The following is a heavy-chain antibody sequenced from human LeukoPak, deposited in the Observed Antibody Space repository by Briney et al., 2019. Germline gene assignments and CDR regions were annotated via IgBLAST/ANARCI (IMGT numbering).Heavy chain of an antibody. D-gene: IGHD3-10*01. CDR1: GFTFGDYA. J-gene: IGHJ4*02. Sequence: GGSLRLSCTASGFTFGDYAMSWFRQAPGKGLEWVGFIRSKAYGGTTEYAASVKGRFTISRDNPKNTLYLQMNSLRAEDTAVYFCAKRGVVIRVILVGFHKEANYFDSWGQGALVTVSS. CDR3: AKRGVVIRVILVGFHKEANYFDS. V-gene: IGHV3-49*03. CDR2: IRSKAYGGTT.